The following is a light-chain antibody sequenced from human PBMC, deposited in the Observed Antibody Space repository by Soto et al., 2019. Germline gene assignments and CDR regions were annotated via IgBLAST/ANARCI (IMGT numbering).Light chain of an antibody. V-gene: IGKV3-20*01. Sequence: EIVLTQSPGTLSLSPGERATLSCRTSQSVSSNSLAWYQQKPGQAPRLVIYGASTRATGIPDRFSGSGSGTDLTLTISRLEPEDFAVYYCQQYGTSFWTFGQGTKVEIK. CDR1: QSVSSNS. J-gene: IGKJ1*01. CDR2: GAS. CDR3: QQYGTSFWT.